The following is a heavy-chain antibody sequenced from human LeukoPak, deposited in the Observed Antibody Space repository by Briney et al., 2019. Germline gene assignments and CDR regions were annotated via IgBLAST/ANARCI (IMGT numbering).Heavy chain of an antibody. CDR1: GGSFSGYY. D-gene: IGHD2-15*01. CDR2: INHSGST. V-gene: IGHV4-34*01. CDR3: ARPRYCSGGSCYLYYYYYMDV. J-gene: IGHJ6*03. Sequence: SETLSLTCAVYGGSFSGYYWGWIRQPPGKGLEWIGEINHSGSTNYNPSLKSRVTISVDTSKNQFSLKLSSVTAADTAVYYCARPRYCSGGSCYLYYYYYMDVWGKGTTVTVSS.